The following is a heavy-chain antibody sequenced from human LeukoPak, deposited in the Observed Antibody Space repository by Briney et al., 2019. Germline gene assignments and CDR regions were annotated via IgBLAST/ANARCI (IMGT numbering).Heavy chain of an antibody. CDR2: FDTEDGET. D-gene: IGHD3-3*01. J-gene: IGHJ5*02. CDR1: GYTLTELS. Sequence: ASGKVSCKVSGYTLTELSMHWVRQGPGKGLEWMGGFDTEDGETIYAQKFQGRVTMTEDTSTDKAYMELSILRSEDTAVYYCATGFLEWLNWFDPWGQGTLVTVSS. CDR3: ATGFLEWLNWFDP. V-gene: IGHV1-24*01.